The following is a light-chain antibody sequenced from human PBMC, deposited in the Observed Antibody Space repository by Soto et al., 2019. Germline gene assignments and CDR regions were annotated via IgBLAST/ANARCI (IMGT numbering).Light chain of an antibody. J-gene: IGKJ4*01. CDR2: DTS. CDR1: QSVNIY. CDR3: QQRSDWPST. Sequence: EIVLTQSPVTLSLSPGERATLSCRASQSVNIYLAWYQQKPGQAPRLLIYDTSSRATGIPARFSGSGSGTDFTLTIGSLEPEDFAVYYCQQRSDWPSTFGGGTKVEIK. V-gene: IGKV3-11*01.